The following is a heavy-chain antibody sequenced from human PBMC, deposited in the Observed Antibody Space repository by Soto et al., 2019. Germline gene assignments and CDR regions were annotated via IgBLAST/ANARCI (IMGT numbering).Heavy chain of an antibody. Sequence: QVQLQQWGAGLLKPSETLSLTCAVYGGSFSGYYWSWIRQPPGKGLEWIGEINHSGSTNYNPSLKSRVTISGATSKNQFSLKLSSVTAADTAVYYCARGIGSGSFYYYYGMDVWGQGTTVTASS. V-gene: IGHV4-34*01. J-gene: IGHJ6*02. CDR2: INHSGST. D-gene: IGHD1-26*01. CDR3: ARGIGSGSFYYYYGMDV. CDR1: GGSFSGYY.